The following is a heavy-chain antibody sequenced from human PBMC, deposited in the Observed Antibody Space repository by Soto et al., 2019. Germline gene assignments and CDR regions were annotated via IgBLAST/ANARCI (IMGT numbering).Heavy chain of an antibody. CDR1: GFTFSRYS. CDR3: ARGRPSIAARPYYYYYGMDV. V-gene: IGHV3-21*01. CDR2: ISSSSSYI. J-gene: IGHJ6*02. Sequence: GGSLRLSCAASGFTFSRYSMNWVRQAPGKGLEWVSSISSSSSYIYYADSVKGRFTISRDNAKNSLYLQMNSLRAEDTAVYYCARGRPSIAARPYYYYYGMDVWGQGTTVTVSS. D-gene: IGHD6-6*01.